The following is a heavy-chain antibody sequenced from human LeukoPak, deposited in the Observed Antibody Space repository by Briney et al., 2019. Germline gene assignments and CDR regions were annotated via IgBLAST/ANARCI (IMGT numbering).Heavy chain of an antibody. D-gene: IGHD3-10*01. CDR3: ARDGGEDRYYYYGMDV. Sequence: SETLSLTCTVSGGSISSYYWSWIRQPPGKGLEWIGYIYYSGSTNYNPSLKSRVTISVDTSKNQFFLKLSSVTAADTAVYYCARDGGEDRYYYYGMDVWGQGTTVTVSS. V-gene: IGHV4-59*01. CDR1: GGSISSYY. J-gene: IGHJ6*02. CDR2: IYYSGST.